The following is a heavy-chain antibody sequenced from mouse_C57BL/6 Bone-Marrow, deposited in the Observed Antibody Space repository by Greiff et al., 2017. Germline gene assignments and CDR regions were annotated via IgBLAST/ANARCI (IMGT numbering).Heavy chain of an antibody. CDR1: GYTFTSYW. CDR2: IDPSDSYT. V-gene: IGHV1-69*01. J-gene: IGHJ4*01. CDR3: VIYYYCRSYEYAMDY. D-gene: IGHD1-1*01. Sequence: QVQLQQPGAELVMPGASVKLSCKASGYTFTSYWMHWVKQRPGQGLEWIGEIDPSDSYTNYNQKFKGKATLTVDKSSSTAYMELNSLTSEDSAVYYCVIYYYCRSYEYAMDYWGQGTSVTVSS.